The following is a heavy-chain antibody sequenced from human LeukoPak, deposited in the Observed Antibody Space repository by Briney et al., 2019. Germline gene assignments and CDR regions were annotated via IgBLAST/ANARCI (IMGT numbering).Heavy chain of an antibody. CDR3: ATPSSGWYSYYLDY. Sequence: ASVQVSCKVSGYTLTELSMHWVRQAPGKGLEWMGGFDPEDGETIYAQKFQGRVTMTEDTSTDTAYMELSSLRSEDTAVYYCATPSSGWYSYYLDYWGQGTLVTVSS. CDR1: GYTLTELS. CDR2: FDPEDGET. V-gene: IGHV1-24*01. D-gene: IGHD6-19*01. J-gene: IGHJ4*02.